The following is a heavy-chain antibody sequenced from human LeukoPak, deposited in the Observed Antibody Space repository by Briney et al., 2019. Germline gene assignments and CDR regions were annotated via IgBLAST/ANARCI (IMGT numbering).Heavy chain of an antibody. CDR3: TQFGY. J-gene: IGHJ4*02. CDR2: IYWNDDK. Sequence: VKPPQTLTPAFTPSGVAPRTARGQVGWGPPPPGKALEWLALIYWNDDKRYSPSLRSRHTITKDTSKNQVVLTMTNMDPVDTATYFCTQFGYWGQGTLVTVSS. V-gene: IGHV2-5*01. CDR1: GVAPRTARGQ.